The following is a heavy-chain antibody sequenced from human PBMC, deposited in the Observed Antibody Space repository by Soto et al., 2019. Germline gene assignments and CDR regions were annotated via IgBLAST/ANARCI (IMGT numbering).Heavy chain of an antibody. D-gene: IGHD3-22*01. CDR2: IYPGDSDT. CDR3: ARQADHYDRNSFGY. CDR1: GYSSTTYR. V-gene: IGHV5-51*01. Sequence: GEPLKSYCKSSGYSSTTYRIGWVRQMPGKGLEWMGVIYPGDSDTRFSPSFQGQVTISVDMSISTAYLQWSSLKASDTAMYYCARQADHYDRNSFGYWGQGTLVTVSS. J-gene: IGHJ4*02.